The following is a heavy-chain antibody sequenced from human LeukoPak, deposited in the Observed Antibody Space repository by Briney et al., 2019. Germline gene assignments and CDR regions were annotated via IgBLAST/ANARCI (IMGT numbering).Heavy chain of an antibody. V-gene: IGHV3-48*03. CDR1: GFTFSSYE. Sequence: GGSLRLSCAAPGFTFSSYEMNWVRQAPGKGLEWVSYISSSGSTIYYADSVKGRFTISRDNAKNSLYLQMNSLRAEDTAVYYCARELPEAAFGYWGQGTLVTVSS. J-gene: IGHJ4*02. D-gene: IGHD2-15*01. CDR3: ARELPEAAFGY. CDR2: ISSSGSTI.